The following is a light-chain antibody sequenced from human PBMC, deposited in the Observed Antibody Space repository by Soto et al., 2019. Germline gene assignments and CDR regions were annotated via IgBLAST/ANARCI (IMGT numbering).Light chain of an antibody. Sequence: QSALTQPASVSGSPGQSITNSCTGSSSDVGDYDYVAWYQQHPDKAPKLMIFDVSSRPSGVSNRFSGSKSGSTASLTISGLQAEDEADYFCSSYSSSGTLYVFGTGTKLTVL. CDR1: SSDVGDYDY. CDR2: DVS. J-gene: IGLJ1*01. V-gene: IGLV2-14*03. CDR3: SSYSSSGTLYV.